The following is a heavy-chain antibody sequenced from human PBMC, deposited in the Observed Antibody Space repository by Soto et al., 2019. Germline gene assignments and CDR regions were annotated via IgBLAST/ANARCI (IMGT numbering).Heavy chain of an antibody. CDR3: AKSLTGDYRSSFDY. D-gene: IGHD4-4*01. CDR1: GFSFSSYA. Sequence: EVQLLESGGGLVQPGGSLRLSCAASGFSFSSYAMTWIRQAPGKGLAWVSGISGRGAGRYYAESVKGRFTISRDNYKNILYLQMNGLGAEDTALYYCAKSLTGDYRSSFDYWGQGTLVTVSS. CDR2: ISGRGAGR. V-gene: IGHV3-23*01. J-gene: IGHJ4*02.